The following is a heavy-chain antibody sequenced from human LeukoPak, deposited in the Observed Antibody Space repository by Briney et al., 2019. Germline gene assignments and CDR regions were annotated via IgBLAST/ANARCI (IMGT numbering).Heavy chain of an antibody. CDR1: GFSLSTSGMR. CDR2: IDWDDDK. V-gene: IGHV2-70*04. CDR3: ARGAGTDDAFDI. D-gene: IGHD6-13*01. Sequence: SGPALVKPTQTLTLTCTFSGFSLSTSGMRVSWIRQPPGKALEWLARIDWDDDKFYSTSLKTRLTISKDTSKNQVLLTMTNMDPVDTATYYCARGAGTDDAFDIWGQGTMVTVSS. J-gene: IGHJ3*02.